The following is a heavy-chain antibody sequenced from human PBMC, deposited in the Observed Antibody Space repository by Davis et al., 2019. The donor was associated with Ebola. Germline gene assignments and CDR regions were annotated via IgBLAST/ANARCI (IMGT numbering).Heavy chain of an antibody. CDR3: ARAQFPTTSDH. D-gene: IGHD1-1*01. CDR2: MNSNSGNT. J-gene: IGHJ4*02. Sequence: AASVKVSCKASGYTFTSYDINWVRQATGQGLEWMGWMNSNSGNTGYAQKFQGRVTMTTDTSTSTAYMEVGSLRSDDTAVYYCARAQFPTTSDHWGQGTLVTVSS. V-gene: IGHV1-8*01. CDR1: GYTFTSYD.